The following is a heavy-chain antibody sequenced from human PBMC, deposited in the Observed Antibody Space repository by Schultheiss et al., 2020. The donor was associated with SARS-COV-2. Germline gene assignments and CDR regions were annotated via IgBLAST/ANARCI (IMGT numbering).Heavy chain of an antibody. CDR2: IYYSGST. D-gene: IGHD3-10*01. J-gene: IGHJ4*02. CDR3: ARGVVTMVRGLDY. CDR1: GGSISSSSYY. V-gene: IGHV4-39*07. Sequence: GSLRLSCTVSGGSISSSSYYWGWIRQPPGKGLEWIGSIYYSGSTYYNPSLKSRVTISVDTSKNQFSLKLSSVTAADTAVYYCARGVVTMVRGLDYWGQGTLVTVSS.